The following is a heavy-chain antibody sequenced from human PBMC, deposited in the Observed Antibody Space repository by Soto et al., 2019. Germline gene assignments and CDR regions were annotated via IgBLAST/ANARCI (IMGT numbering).Heavy chain of an antibody. D-gene: IGHD6-13*01. V-gene: IGHV3-23*01. CDR1: GFTFSSYA. CDR2: ISGSGGST. Sequence: GGSLRFSCAASGFTFSSYAMSWVRQAPGKGLEWVSAISGSGGSTYYADSVKGRFTISRDNSKNTLYLQMNSLRAEDTAVYYCAKVPLSIAAAMLDYWGQGTLVTVSS. J-gene: IGHJ4*02. CDR3: AKVPLSIAAAMLDY.